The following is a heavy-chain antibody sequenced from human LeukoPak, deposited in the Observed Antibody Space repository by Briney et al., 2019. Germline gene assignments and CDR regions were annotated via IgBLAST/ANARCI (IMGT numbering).Heavy chain of an antibody. CDR1: GDSVSSNSAA. V-gene: IGHV6-1*01. J-gene: IGHJ4*02. Sequence: SQTLSLTCAISGDSVSSNSAAWNWIRQSPSRGLEWLGRTYYRSKWYNDYAVSVKSRITINPDTSKNQFSLQLNSVTPEDTAVYYCARDRAYSSSWYAFLFDYWGQGTLVTVSS. CDR2: TYYRSKWYN. CDR3: ARDRAYSSSWYAFLFDY. D-gene: IGHD6-13*01.